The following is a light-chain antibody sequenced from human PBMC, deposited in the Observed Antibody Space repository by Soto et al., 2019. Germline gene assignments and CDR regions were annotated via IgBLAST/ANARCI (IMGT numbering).Light chain of an antibody. Sequence: AIRMTQSPSSLSASTGDRVTITCRASQGISSYLAWYQQKPGNAPQLLIYAASTLKTGVPSRFSGSGSGTDFTLTISSPVSEDFATNYFQQYDSYPLTSDGRTTVDIK. CDR2: AAS. CDR1: QGISSY. V-gene: IGKV1-8*01. CDR3: QQYDSYPLT. J-gene: IGKJ4*01.